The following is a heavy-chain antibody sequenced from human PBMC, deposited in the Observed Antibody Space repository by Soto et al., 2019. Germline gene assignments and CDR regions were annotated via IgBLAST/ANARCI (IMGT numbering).Heavy chain of an antibody. CDR2: IWYDGSNK. CDR3: ARDWYYYDSSADYYYGMDV. J-gene: IGHJ6*02. CDR1: GFTFSSYG. Sequence: PGGSLRLSCAASGFTFSSYGMHWVRQAPGKGLEWVAVIWYDGSNKYYADSVKGRFTISRDNSKNTLYLQMNSLRAEDTAVYYCARDWYYYDSSADYYYGMDVWGQATTVTVSS. D-gene: IGHD3-22*01. V-gene: IGHV3-33*01.